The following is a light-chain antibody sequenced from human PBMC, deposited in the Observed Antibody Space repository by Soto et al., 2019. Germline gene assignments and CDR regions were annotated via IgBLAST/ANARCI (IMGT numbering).Light chain of an antibody. CDR3: CSYAGNRIFI. CDR2: ENI. Sequence: QSVLTQPASVSGSPGQSITISCIGTRSDVGAYDLVSWYQQHPGTAPRLIIYENIRRPSTIASRFSGSKSGNTGALTISGLRAEDDANYHCCSYAGNRIFIFGGGTKLTVL. V-gene: IGLV2-23*01. J-gene: IGLJ2*01. CDR1: RSDVGAYDL.